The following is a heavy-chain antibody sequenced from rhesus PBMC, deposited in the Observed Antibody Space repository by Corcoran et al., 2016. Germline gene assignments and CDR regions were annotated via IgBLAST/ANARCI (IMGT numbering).Heavy chain of an antibody. CDR3: VRVGSSWSEWDTVGTEWYFDL. J-gene: IGHJ2*01. Sequence: QVQLQESGPGLVKPSETLSLTCAVSGYSISSGYYWGWIRQPPGKGLEWIGSLSGSGGSNYLNPSLKSRVTLAVDTSKNQCSLKLSAVTAADTAVYYGVRVGSSWSEWDTVGTEWYFDLWGPGTPITISS. CDR1: GYSISSGYY. V-gene: IGHV4S14*01. D-gene: IGHD5-42*01. CDR2: LSGSGGSN.